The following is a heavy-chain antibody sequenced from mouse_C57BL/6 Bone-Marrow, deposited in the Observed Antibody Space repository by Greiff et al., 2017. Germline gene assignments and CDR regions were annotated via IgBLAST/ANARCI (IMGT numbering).Heavy chain of an antibody. CDR2: ISYDGSN. CDR3: AREDSP. V-gene: IGHV3-6*01. J-gene: IGHJ2*01. Sequence: EVKLVESGPGLVKPSQSLSLTCSVTGYSITSGYYWNWIRQFPGNKLEWMGYISYDGSNNYNPSLKNRISITRDTSKNQFFLKLNSVTTEDTATYYCAREDSPWGQGTTLTVSS. CDR1: GYSITSGYY.